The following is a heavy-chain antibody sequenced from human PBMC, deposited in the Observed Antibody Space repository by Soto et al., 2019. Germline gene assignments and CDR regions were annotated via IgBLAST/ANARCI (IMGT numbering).Heavy chain of an antibody. D-gene: IGHD6-19*01. J-gene: IGHJ1*01. V-gene: IGHV3-33*01. CDR2: IWYDGSNK. Sequence: GGSLRLSCAASGFTFSSYGMHWVRQAPGEGLEWVAVIWYDGSNKYYADSVKGRFTISRDNSKNTLYLQMNSLRAEDTAVYYCARDFVGSSGWYGPFQHWGQGTLVTVSS. CDR1: GFTFSSYG. CDR3: ARDFVGSSGWYGPFQH.